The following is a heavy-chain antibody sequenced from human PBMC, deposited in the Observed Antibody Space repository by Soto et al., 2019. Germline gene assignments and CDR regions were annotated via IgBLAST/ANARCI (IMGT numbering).Heavy chain of an antibody. V-gene: IGHV4-31*03. CDR1: GGSISSGGYY. Sequence: SETLSLTCTVSGGSISSGGYYWSWIRQHPGKGLEWIGYIYYSGSTYYNPSLKSRVTISVDTSKNQFSLKLSSVTAADTAVYYCARGTRAGYGSGSQQDWIDPWGQGTLVTVSS. D-gene: IGHD3-10*01. CDR2: IYYSGST. CDR3: ARGTRAGYGSGSQQDWIDP. J-gene: IGHJ5*02.